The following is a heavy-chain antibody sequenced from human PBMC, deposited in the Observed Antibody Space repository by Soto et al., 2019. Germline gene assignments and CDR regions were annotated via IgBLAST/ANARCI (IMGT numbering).Heavy chain of an antibody. Sequence: GGSLRLSCAASGFTFSSYAMSWVRQAPGKGLEWVSAISGSGGSTYYADSVKGRFTISRDNSKNTLYLQMNSLRAEDTAVYYCANHPGLGIAVDYWGQGTLVTVSS. CDR3: ANHPGLGIAVDY. CDR1: GFTFSSYA. J-gene: IGHJ4*02. V-gene: IGHV3-23*01. D-gene: IGHD6-13*01. CDR2: ISGSGGST.